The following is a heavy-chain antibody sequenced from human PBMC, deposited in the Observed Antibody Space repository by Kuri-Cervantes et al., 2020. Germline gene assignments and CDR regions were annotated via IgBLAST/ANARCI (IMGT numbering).Heavy chain of an antibody. D-gene: IGHD6-19*01. CDR3: ARSPPHREAVAGTGPFDP. CDR2: INWNGGST. Sequence: GESLKISCAASGFTFSSYSMNWVRQAPGKGLEWVSGINWNGGSTGYADSVKGRFTISRDNAKNSLYLQMNSLRAEDTALYHCARSPPHREAVAGTGPFDPWGQGTLVTVSS. V-gene: IGHV3-20*01. CDR1: GFTFSSYS. J-gene: IGHJ5*02.